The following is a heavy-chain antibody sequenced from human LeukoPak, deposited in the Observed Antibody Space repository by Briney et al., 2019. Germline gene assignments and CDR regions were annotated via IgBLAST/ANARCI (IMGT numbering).Heavy chain of an antibody. CDR2: INPNSGGT. D-gene: IGHD5-12*01. Sequence: GAAVTVSFKASGYRFTVYYIHWVRQAHGQGEEWMGWINPNSGGTKYAQKFQGRVTMTRDTSISTAYMELSRLRSDDTAVYYCARDVAPAGGLESYMDVWGKGTTVTVSS. V-gene: IGHV1-2*02. J-gene: IGHJ6*03. CDR3: ARDVAPAGGLESYMDV. CDR1: GYRFTVYY.